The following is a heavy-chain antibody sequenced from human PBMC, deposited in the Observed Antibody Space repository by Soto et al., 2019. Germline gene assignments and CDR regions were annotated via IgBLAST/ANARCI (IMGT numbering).Heavy chain of an antibody. CDR2: TYYRSKWYK. D-gene: IGHD6-13*01. V-gene: IGHV6-1*01. Sequence: SQTLSLTCAISGDSVSSNSAAWNWIRQSPSRGLEWLGWTYYRSKWYKDYAVSVKSRITINPYTSKNQFSLQMNSVTPKDTTVYYSARDPVRYDYSSRGCFDYWGQGTLVTVSA. CDR1: GDSVSSNSAA. CDR3: ARDPVRYDYSSRGCFDY. J-gene: IGHJ4*02.